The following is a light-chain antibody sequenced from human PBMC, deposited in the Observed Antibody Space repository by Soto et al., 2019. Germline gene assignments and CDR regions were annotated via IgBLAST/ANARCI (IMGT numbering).Light chain of an antibody. CDR2: DVS. J-gene: IGLJ1*01. Sequence: QSVLTQPPSVSGSPGQSVTISCTGTSSDVGGFNYVSWYQHHPGKAPKLMIYDVSKRPSGVPDRFSGSKSDNTASLTISGLQAEDEADYYCCSYAGGYTHYVFATGTKLTVL. CDR1: SSDVGGFNY. CDR3: CSYAGGYTHYV. V-gene: IGLV2-11*01.